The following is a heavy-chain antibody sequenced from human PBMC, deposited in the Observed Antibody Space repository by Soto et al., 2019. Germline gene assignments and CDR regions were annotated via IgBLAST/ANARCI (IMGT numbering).Heavy chain of an antibody. CDR2: ISYDGSNK. Sequence: GGSLRLSCAASGFTFSSYAMHWVRQAPGKGLEWVAVISYDGSNKYYADSVKGRFTISRDNSKNTLYLQMNSLRAEDTAVYYCARGSEVGTGAYYFDYWGQGTLVTVSS. J-gene: IGHJ4*02. V-gene: IGHV3-30-3*01. D-gene: IGHD2-21*02. CDR1: GFTFSSYA. CDR3: ARGSEVGTGAYYFDY.